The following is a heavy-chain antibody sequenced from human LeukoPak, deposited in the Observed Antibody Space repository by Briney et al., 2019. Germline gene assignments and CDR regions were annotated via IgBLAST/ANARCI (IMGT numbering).Heavy chain of an antibody. CDR1: GFTFSSYA. CDR3: AKGIYSSGWSYFDY. J-gene: IGHJ4*01. CDR2: ISYDGSNK. D-gene: IGHD6-19*01. V-gene: IGHV3-30*04. Sequence: GRSLRLSCAASGFTFSSYAMHWVCQAPGKGLEWVAVISYDGSNKYYADSVKGRFTISRDNSKNTLYLQMNSLRAEDTAVYYCAKGIYSSGWSYFDYWGHGTLVTVSS.